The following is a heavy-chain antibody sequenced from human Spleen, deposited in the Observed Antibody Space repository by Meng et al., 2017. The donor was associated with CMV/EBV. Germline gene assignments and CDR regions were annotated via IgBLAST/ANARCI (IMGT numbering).Heavy chain of an antibody. Sequence: GGSLRLSCAASGFTFSTYSMNWVRQAPGKGLEWVSSISSRSNYIYYADSVKGRFSISRDISKDTLFLDMNSLRAEDTAVYYCARDYIIPAAGFDSWGQGSLVTVSS. D-gene: IGHD6-13*01. V-gene: IGHV3-21*04. CDR3: ARDYIIPAAGFDS. CDR2: ISSRSNYI. J-gene: IGHJ4*02. CDR1: GFTFSTYS.